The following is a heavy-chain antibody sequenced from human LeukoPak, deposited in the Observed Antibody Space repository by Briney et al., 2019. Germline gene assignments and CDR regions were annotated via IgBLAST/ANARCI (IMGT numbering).Heavy chain of an antibody. CDR2: INQDGSEK. CDR3: ARDGVRDGLYFDR. J-gene: IGHJ4*02. D-gene: IGHD5-24*01. Sequence: GGSLRLSCAASGFTFSSYWMNWVRQAPGKGLEWVSSINQDGSEKYYLDSVKGRFTISRDNAKNSLYLQMNSLRDEDTAVYSCARDGVRDGLYFDRWGQGTLVTVSS. V-gene: IGHV3-7*01. CDR1: GFTFSSYW.